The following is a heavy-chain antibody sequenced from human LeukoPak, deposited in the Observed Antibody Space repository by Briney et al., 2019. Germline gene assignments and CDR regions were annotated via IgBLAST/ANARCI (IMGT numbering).Heavy chain of an antibody. CDR1: GFTFSSYR. V-gene: IGHV3-21*06. CDR2: ISSSGSYI. D-gene: IGHD2-2*03. J-gene: IGHJ5*02. Sequence: KSGGSLRLSCAASGFTFSSYRMNWVRQAPGKGLEWVSSISSSGSYIFYADSVKGRFTISRDNAKNSLYLQMNSLRAEDTAVYYCARAHSGYCSSTSCYSNWFDPWGQGTLVTVSS. CDR3: ARAHSGYCSSTSCYSNWFDP.